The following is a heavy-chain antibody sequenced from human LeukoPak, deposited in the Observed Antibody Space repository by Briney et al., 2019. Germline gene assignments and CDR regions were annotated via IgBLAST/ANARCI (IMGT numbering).Heavy chain of an antibody. D-gene: IGHD3-10*01. CDR1: GGSVSSGSYY. J-gene: IGHJ4*02. CDR2: IYYSGIT. Sequence: SETLSLTCTVSGGSVSSGSYYWSWIRQPPGKGLEWIGYIYYSGITNYNPSLKSRVTISVDTSKNQFSLKLTSVTAADAAVYYCAGGTMVQGIIGDYWGQGTLVTVSS. V-gene: IGHV4-61*01. CDR3: AGGTMVQGIIGDY.